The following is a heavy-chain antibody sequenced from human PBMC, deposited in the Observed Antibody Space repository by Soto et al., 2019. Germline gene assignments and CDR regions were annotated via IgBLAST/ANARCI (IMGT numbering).Heavy chain of an antibody. CDR1: GLTVSSNY. CDR3: ARVGYSGYANFDY. V-gene: IGHV3-53*01. J-gene: IGHJ4*02. D-gene: IGHD5-12*01. CDR2: IYSGGST. Sequence: GALRLSCAASGLTVSSNYMSWVRQSPGKGLEWVSVIYSGGSTYYADSVKGRFTISRDNSKNTLYLQMNSLRAEDTAVYYCARVGYSGYANFDYWGQGTLVTVSS.